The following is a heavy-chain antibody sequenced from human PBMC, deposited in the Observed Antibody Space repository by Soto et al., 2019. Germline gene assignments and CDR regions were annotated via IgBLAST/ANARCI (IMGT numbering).Heavy chain of an antibody. CDR2: ISAYNGNT. J-gene: IGHJ6*02. CDR1: GYTFTSYG. D-gene: IGHD3-3*01. CDR3: ARVHGGLRFLEWSDQPNDYYYGMDV. V-gene: IGHV1-18*04. Sequence: QVQLVQSGAEVKKPGASVKVSCKASGYTFTSYGISWVRQAPGQGLEWMGWISAYNGNTNYAQKLQGRVTMTTDTSTSTAYMELRSLRSDDTAVYYCARVHGGLRFLEWSDQPNDYYYGMDVWGQGTTVTVSS.